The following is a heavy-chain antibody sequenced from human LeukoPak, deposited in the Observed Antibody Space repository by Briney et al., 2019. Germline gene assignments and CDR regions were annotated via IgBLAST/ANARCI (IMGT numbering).Heavy chain of an antibody. CDR3: ARVGQQLRIDP. CDR2: IYYSGST. D-gene: IGHD6-13*01. V-gene: IGHV4-59*01. J-gene: IGHJ5*02. CDR1: GGSISSYY. Sequence: SETLSLTCTVSGGSISSYYWSWIRQPPGKGLEWIGYIYYSGSTNYNPSLKSRVTISVDTSKNQFSLKLSSVTAADTAVYYCARVGQQLRIDPWGQGTLVTVSS.